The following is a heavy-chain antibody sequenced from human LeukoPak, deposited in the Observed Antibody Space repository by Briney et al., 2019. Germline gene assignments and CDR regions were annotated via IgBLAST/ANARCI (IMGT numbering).Heavy chain of an antibody. J-gene: IGHJ6*03. CDR2: IKQDGSEK. Sequence: PGGSLRLSCAASGFTFSSYAMSWVRQAPGKGLEWVANIKQDGSEKYYVDSVKGRFTISRDNAKNSLYLQMNSLRAEDTAVYYCAREMVGCSSTSCDYYYYMDVWGKGTTVTVSS. CDR3: AREMVGCSSTSCDYYYYMDV. CDR1: GFTFSSYA. D-gene: IGHD2-2*01. V-gene: IGHV3-7*01.